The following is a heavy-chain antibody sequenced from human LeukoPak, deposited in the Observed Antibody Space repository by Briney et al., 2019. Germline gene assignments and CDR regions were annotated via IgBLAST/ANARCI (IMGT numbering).Heavy chain of an antibody. D-gene: IGHD3-16*01. CDR3: VRGKGDDY. CDR2: IKQDGTEK. Sequence: EGSLRLSCAASGFIFSGFWMTWVRQAPGKGLEWVANIKQDGTEKYYVDSVKGRFTISRDNAKNSLYLQMNSLRVEDTAVYYCVRGKGDDYWGQGTLVTVSS. J-gene: IGHJ4*02. V-gene: IGHV3-7*03. CDR1: GFIFSGFW.